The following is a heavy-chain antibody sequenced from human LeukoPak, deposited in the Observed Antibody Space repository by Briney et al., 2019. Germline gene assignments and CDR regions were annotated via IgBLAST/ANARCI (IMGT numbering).Heavy chain of an antibody. CDR1: GFTFSTYA. CDR3: AKISSSAEPNFEH. CDR2: IWPDGSKK. D-gene: IGHD1-14*01. Sequence: GRSLTLSCAGSGFTFSTYAMHWVRQAPGKGLEWVAFIWPDGSKKYYADSVKGRFAISRENSNNTLYLQMNSLRPEDTGLYFCAKISSSAEPNFEHWGQGTRLTVSS. V-gene: IGHV3-33*06. J-gene: IGHJ4*02.